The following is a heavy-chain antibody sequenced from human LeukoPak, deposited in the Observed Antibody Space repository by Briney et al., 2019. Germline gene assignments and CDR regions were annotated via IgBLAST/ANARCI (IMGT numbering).Heavy chain of an antibody. D-gene: IGHD3-10*01. J-gene: IGHJ4*02. CDR3: ATGRSISWFYY. Sequence: KSSESLSLACTVSGNSISNMNFYSGWIRQSPGTGLEWIGSVYSRRSTSYNYSPSLKSRVTIAVDTSKHQFFLRLTSVSATDTAMYYCATGRSISWFYYWGQGTLVTVSS. V-gene: IGHV4-39*01. CDR1: GNSISNMNFY. CDR2: VYSRRST.